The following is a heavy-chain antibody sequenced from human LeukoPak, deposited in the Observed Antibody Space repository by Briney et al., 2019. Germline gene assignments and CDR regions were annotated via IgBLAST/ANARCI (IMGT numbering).Heavy chain of an antibody. J-gene: IGHJ4*02. CDR2: IYTSGST. D-gene: IGHD2-2*01. CDR3: ARSGGDIVVVPAARYYFDY. CDR1: GGSISSGSYY. V-gene: IGHV4-61*02. Sequence: PSQTLSLTCTVSGGSISSGSYYWSWIRQPAGKGLEWIGRIYTSGSTNYNPSLKSRVTISVDTSKNQFSLKLSSVTAADTAVYYCARSGGDIVVVPAARYYFDYWGQGTLGTVSS.